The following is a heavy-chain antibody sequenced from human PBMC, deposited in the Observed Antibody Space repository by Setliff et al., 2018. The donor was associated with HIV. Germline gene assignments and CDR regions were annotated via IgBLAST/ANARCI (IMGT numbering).Heavy chain of an antibody. D-gene: IGHD1-26*01. Sequence: SETLSLTCSVSGDSLDSIAHGNQFWGWIRQSGGKGLEWIGQIFMSGSADYDPSLESRVTISLDMSKNQFFLEMRSLTAADTAVYFCVRNHEWALGTWGQGLLVTVSS. CDR3: VRNHEWALGT. V-gene: IGHV4-61*09. J-gene: IGHJ5*02. CDR1: GDSLDSIAHGNQF. CDR2: IFMSGSA.